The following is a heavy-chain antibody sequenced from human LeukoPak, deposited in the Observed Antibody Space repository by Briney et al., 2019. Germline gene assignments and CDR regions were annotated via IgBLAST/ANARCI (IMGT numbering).Heavy chain of an antibody. Sequence: SETLSLTCTVSGGSISSGDYYWSWIRQPPGKGLEWIGYIYYSGSTYYNPSLRSRVTISVDTSKNQFSLKLSSVTAADTAVYYCAGSSSSAEYFQHWGQGTLVTVSS. J-gene: IGHJ1*01. D-gene: IGHD6-6*01. V-gene: IGHV4-30-4*08. CDR1: GGSISSGDYY. CDR3: AGSSSSAEYFQH. CDR2: IYYSGST.